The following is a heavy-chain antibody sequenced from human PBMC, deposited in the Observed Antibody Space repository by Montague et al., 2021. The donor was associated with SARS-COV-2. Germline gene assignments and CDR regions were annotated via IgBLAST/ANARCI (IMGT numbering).Heavy chain of an antibody. D-gene: IGHD3-10*01. CDR2: IFYSGST. CDR1: GSSISSETHY. J-gene: IGHJ4*02. CDR3: ASQPIPMTGSGEFDY. V-gene: IGHV4-39*01. Sequence: SETLSLTCTVSGSSISSETHYWGWIRQPPGKGLEWIGSIFYSGSTYYNSSLKSRVSISVDTSKNQFSLRLRSVTAADTAVYYCASQPIPMTGSGEFDYWGQGTLVTASS.